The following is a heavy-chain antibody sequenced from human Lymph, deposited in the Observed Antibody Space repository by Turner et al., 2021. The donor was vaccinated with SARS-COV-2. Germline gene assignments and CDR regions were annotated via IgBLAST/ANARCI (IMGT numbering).Heavy chain of an antibody. V-gene: IGHV3-23*01. CDR1: GFTFSSST. CDR3: AKDGYDGIYCGGGSCYSGWFDP. D-gene: IGHD2-15*01. J-gene: IGHJ5*02. Sequence: EVQLLESVGGLVQPGGSLRLSCAASGFTFSSSTMSWVRQAPGKGLEWVSAISGSGASTYYADSVKGRFTISRDNSKNTLYLQMNSLRVEDTAVYYCAKDGYDGIYCGGGSCYSGWFDPWGQGTLVTVSS. CDR2: ISGSGAST.